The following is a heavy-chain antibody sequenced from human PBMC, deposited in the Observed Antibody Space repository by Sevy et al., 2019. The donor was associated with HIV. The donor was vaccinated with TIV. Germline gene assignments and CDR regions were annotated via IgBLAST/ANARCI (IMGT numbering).Heavy chain of an antibody. D-gene: IGHD2-21*01. V-gene: IGHV3-30*02. CDR2: IQYDGSNK. CDR1: GFSFSSYG. J-gene: IGHJ4*02. Sequence: GGSLRLSCAASGFSFSSYGMHWVRQAPGKGLEWMSYIQYDGSNKDYADSVKGRFTISRDNSKNTLYLQMNSLRVEDTALFYCGKEGGGEGGDHWGQGPLVTVSS. CDR3: GKEGGGEGGDH.